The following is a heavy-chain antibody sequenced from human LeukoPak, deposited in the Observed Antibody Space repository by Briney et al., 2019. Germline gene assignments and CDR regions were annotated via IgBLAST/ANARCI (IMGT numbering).Heavy chain of an antibody. J-gene: IGHJ4*02. Sequence: SETLSLTCTVSGGSISSYYWSWIRQPPGKGLEWIGYIYTSGSTNYNPSLKSRVTMSVDTSKNQFSLKLSSATAADTAVYYCARDRDGSGSTPFDYWGQGTLVTVSS. V-gene: IGHV4-4*08. CDR1: GGSISSYY. CDR2: IYTSGST. D-gene: IGHD3-10*01. CDR3: ARDRDGSGSTPFDY.